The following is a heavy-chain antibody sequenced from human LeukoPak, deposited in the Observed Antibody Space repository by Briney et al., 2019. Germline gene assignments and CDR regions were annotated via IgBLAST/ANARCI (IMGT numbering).Heavy chain of an antibody. J-gene: IGHJ4*02. Sequence: GGSLRLSCAASGFTFTNYWMHWVRQAPGKGLEWVAVISYDGSNKYYADSVKGRFTISRDNSKNTLYLQMNSLRAEDTAVYYCAKDRGSACVYWGQGTLVTVSS. CDR3: AKDRGSACVY. V-gene: IGHV3-30*18. CDR2: ISYDGSNK. CDR1: GFTFTNYW. D-gene: IGHD1-26*01.